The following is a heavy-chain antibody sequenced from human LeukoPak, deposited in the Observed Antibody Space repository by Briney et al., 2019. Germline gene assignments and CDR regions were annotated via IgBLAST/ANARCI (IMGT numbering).Heavy chain of an antibody. V-gene: IGHV3-23*01. CDR3: AKLVGSGSDPLGVDY. CDR1: GFTFSRYA. Sequence: GGSLKPSCAASGFTFSRYAMTWVRQAPGKGPEWVSSISGSGGSTHYAGSVKGRFTISRDSSKNTLYLQMNSLTAEDTAVYYCAKLVGSGSDPLGVDYWGQGTLVTVSS. CDR2: ISGSGGST. J-gene: IGHJ4*02. D-gene: IGHD1-26*01.